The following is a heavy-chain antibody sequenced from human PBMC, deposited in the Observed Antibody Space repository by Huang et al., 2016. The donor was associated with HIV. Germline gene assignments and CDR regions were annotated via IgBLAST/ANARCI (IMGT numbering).Heavy chain of an antibody. V-gene: IGHV3-53*01. CDR1: GFTVSSNY. CDR3: AREFCGGDCFRSRDAFDI. Sequence: EVQLVESGGGLIQPGGYLRLSCAVSGFTVSSNYMSWVRQAPGKGLEWVSVIHNGGNTYYADSVKGRFAISRDNFKNTLYRQMNSLRAEDTAVYYCAREFCGGDCFRSRDAFDIWGQGTMVTVAS. J-gene: IGHJ3*02. D-gene: IGHD2-21*02. CDR2: IHNGGNT.